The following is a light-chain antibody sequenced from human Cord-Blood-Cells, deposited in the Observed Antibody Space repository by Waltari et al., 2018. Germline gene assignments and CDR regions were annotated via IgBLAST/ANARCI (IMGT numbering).Light chain of an antibody. V-gene: IGKV3-15*01. CDR2: GAS. CDR3: QQYNNWWT. CDR1: QSVRSN. Sequence: ELVLTQSPATLSVSPGERATLSFRASQSVRSNLAWYQQKPGQAPRLLIYGASTRATGIPARFSGRGSGTEFTLTISSLQSEDFAVYYCQQYNNWWTFGQGTKVETK. J-gene: IGKJ1*01.